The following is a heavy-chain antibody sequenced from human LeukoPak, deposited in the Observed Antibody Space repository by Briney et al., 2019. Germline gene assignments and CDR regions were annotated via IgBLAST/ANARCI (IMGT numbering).Heavy chain of an antibody. V-gene: IGHV4-39*07. CDR2: IYYSGST. CDR1: GGSISSSSYY. J-gene: IGHJ5*02. CDR3: ARVLIGGGYWFDP. Sequence: SETLSLTCTVSGGSISSSSYYWGWIRQPPGTGLEWIGSIYYSGSTYYNPSLKSRVTISVDTSKNQFSLKLSSVTAADTAVYYCARVLIGGGYWFDPWGQGTLVTVSS. D-gene: IGHD2-15*01.